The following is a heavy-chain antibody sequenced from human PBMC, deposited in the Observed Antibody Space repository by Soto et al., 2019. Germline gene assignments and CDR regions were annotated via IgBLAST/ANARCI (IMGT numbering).Heavy chain of an antibody. D-gene: IGHD7-27*01. CDR3: ARASTWGPGCYFDY. J-gene: IGHJ4*02. V-gene: IGHV4-59*01. CDR1: GGSISSYF. Sequence: QVQLQESGPGLVKPSETLSLTCTVSGGSISSYFWSWIRQPPGKGLEWIGYIYSSGNTNYNPSLKSRVTISVDTSKNQFSLKLSSVTAADTAVYYCARASTWGPGCYFDYWGQGTLVTVSS. CDR2: IYSSGNT.